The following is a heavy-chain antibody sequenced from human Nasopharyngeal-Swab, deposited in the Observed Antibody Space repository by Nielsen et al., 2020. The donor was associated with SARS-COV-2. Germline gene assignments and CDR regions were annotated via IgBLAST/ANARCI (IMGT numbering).Heavy chain of an antibody. D-gene: IGHD3-3*01. J-gene: IGHJ6*02. CDR1: GFTFSDYY. CDR3: ASWVPPSPFWYYYGMDV. V-gene: IGHV3-11*04. Sequence: GESLKISCAASGFTFSDYYMSWIRQAPGKGLEWVSYISSSGSTIYYADSVKGRFTISRDNAKNSLYLQMNSLRAEDTAVYYCASWVPPSPFWYYYGMDVWGQGTTVTVSS. CDR2: ISSSGSTI.